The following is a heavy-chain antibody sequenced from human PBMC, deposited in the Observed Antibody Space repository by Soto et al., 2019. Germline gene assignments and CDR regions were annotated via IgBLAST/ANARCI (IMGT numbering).Heavy chain of an antibody. CDR1: GFTFSSYS. V-gene: IGHV3-48*02. D-gene: IGHD6-13*01. Sequence: GGSLRLSCAASGFTFSSYSMNWVRQAPGKGLEWVSYISSSSSTIYYADSVKGRFTISRDNAKNSLYLQMNSLRDEDTAVYYCLRDTVSSRHNCSVPWCQGIFVT. CDR3: LRDTVSSRHNCSVP. J-gene: IGHJ5*02. CDR2: ISSSSSTI.